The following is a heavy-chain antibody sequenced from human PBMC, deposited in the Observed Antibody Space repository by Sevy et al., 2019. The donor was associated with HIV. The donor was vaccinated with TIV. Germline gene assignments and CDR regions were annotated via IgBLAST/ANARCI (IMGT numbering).Heavy chain of an antibody. J-gene: IGHJ4*02. CDR3: ATTKDYYENSGYPIDF. CDR2: FDPEDGEK. V-gene: IGHV1-24*01. Sequence: ASVKVSCKVSGYILTEFSIHWVRQAHGKGLEWMGTFDPEDGEKIHAQRFQGRLTMTEDTSTDTAYMELSSLRSEDTAVYYCATTKDYYENSGYPIDFWGQGTLVTVSS. D-gene: IGHD3-22*01. CDR1: GYILTEFS.